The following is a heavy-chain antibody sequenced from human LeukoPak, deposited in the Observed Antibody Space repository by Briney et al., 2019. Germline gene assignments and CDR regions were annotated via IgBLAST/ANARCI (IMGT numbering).Heavy chain of an antibody. CDR2: ISAYNGNT. Sequence: ASVKVSCKASGYTFTSYYMHWVRQAPGQGLEWMAWISAYNGNTNYAQKFQGRVTMTTDTSTSTAYMELRSLRSDDTAVYYCARDSQDHYDFWSGYTYWGQGTLVTVSS. D-gene: IGHD3-3*01. J-gene: IGHJ4*02. CDR1: GYTFTSYY. V-gene: IGHV1-18*04. CDR3: ARDSQDHYDFWSGYTY.